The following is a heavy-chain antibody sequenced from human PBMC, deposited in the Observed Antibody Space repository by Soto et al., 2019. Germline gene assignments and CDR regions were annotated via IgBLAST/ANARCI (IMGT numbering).Heavy chain of an antibody. J-gene: IGHJ4*02. V-gene: IGHV3-11*06. CDR3: ARDTPGRIVAHTVTPDY. CDR2: ISSRGRYT. Sequence: GGSLRLSCAASGFTFSDYYMSWIRQAPGKGLEWVSYISSRGRYTKSADSVKGRFTISGDNATNSLYLQMTSLRVEDTAVYYCARDTPGRIVAHTVTPDYCGQGTLVTVS. CDR1: GFTFSDYY. D-gene: IGHD1-26*01.